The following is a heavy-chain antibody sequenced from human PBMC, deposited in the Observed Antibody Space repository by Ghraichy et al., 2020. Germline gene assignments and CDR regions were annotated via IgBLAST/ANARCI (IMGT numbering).Heavy chain of an antibody. CDR1: GFTFSSSA. J-gene: IGHJ4*02. CDR2: ISGSAGST. Sequence: GGSLRLSCAASGFTFSSSAMSWVRQAPGKVLEWVSAISGSAGSTYYADSVKGRFTISRDNSKNTLYLQMTSLRAEDTAVYYCASHKTGYSYGNWGQGTLVTVSS. CDR3: ASHKTGYSYGN. V-gene: IGHV3-23*01. D-gene: IGHD5-18*01.